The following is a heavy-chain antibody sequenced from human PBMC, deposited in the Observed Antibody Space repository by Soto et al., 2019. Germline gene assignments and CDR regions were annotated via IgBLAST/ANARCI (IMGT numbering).Heavy chain of an antibody. D-gene: IGHD4-17*01. Sequence: PGGSLRLSCAASGFTFDDYAMHWVRQAPGKGLEWVSGISWNSGSIGYADSVKGRFTISRDNAKNSLYLQMNSLGAEDTALYYCATLSTYGTVTSYFDYWCQANRVPFSS. CDR2: ISWNSGSI. J-gene: IGHJ4*02. CDR3: ATLSTYGTVTSYFDY. CDR1: GFTFDDYA. V-gene: IGHV3-9*01.